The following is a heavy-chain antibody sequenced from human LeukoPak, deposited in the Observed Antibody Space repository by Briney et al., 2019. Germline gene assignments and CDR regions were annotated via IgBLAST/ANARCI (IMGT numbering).Heavy chain of an antibody. CDR1: GFTFSSYW. V-gene: IGHV3-7*01. J-gene: IGHJ4*02. D-gene: IGHD3-3*01. CDR3: ARDGSITIFGGDFDY. Sequence: GGSLRLSCAASGFTFSSYWMSWVRQAPGKGLEWVANIKQDGSEKYYVDSVKGRFTISRDNAKNSLYLQMNSLRAEDTAVYYCARDGSITIFGGDFDYWGQGTLVTVS. CDR2: IKQDGSEK.